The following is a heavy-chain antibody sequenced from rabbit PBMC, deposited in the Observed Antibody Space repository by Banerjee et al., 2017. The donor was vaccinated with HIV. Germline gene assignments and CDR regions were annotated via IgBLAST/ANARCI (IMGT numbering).Heavy chain of an antibody. CDR2: IYAGSSGST. CDR1: GFSFSGSYY. CDR3: ARDFYGMDL. V-gene: IGHV1S45*01. Sequence: QEQLVESGGGLVQPEGSRTLTCTASGFSFSGSYYMCWVRQAPGKGLEWIGCIYAGSSGSTYYASWAKGRFTISKTSSTTVTLQMTSLTAADTATYFCARDFYGMDLWGPGTLVTVS. J-gene: IGHJ6*01.